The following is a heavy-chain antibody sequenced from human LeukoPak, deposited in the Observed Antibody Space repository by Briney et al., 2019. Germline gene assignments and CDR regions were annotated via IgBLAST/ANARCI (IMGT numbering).Heavy chain of an antibody. Sequence: PSETLSLTCAVYGGSFSGYYWSWLRQPPGKGLEWIGEINHSGSTNYNPSLKSRVTISVDTSKNQFSLKLSSVTAADTAVYYCAREDIVVVPAAMSYWGQGTLVTVSS. V-gene: IGHV4-34*01. J-gene: IGHJ4*02. CDR2: INHSGST. CDR3: AREDIVVVPAAMSY. CDR1: GGSFSGYY. D-gene: IGHD2-2*01.